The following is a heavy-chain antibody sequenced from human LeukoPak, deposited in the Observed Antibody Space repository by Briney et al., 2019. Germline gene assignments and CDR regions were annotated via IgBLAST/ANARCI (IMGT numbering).Heavy chain of an antibody. CDR1: GGTFSSYA. CDR3: ASTPEGIAAVLYYFDY. V-gene: IGHV1-69*13. Sequence: GASVKVSCKASGGTFSSYAISWVRQAPGQGLEWMGGIIPIFGTANYAQKFQGRVTITADESTSTAYMELSSLRSEDTAVYYCASTPEGIAAVLYYFDYWGQGTLVTVSS. J-gene: IGHJ4*02. D-gene: IGHD6-13*01. CDR2: IIPIFGTA.